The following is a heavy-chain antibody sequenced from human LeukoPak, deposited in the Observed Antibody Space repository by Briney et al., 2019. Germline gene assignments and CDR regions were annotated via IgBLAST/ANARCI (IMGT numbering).Heavy chain of an antibody. J-gene: IGHJ3*02. CDR1: GFSFGDYA. D-gene: IGHD3-10*01. CDR3: AREGYYGAFDI. Sequence: PGRSLRLSCTASGFSFGDYAMNWVRQAPGKGLEWVSYIGDNSAIYYADSVKGRFTISRDNAKNSLSLQMNSLRDEDTAVYYCAREGYYGAFDIWGQGTMVTVSS. CDR2: IGDNSAI. V-gene: IGHV3-69-1*01.